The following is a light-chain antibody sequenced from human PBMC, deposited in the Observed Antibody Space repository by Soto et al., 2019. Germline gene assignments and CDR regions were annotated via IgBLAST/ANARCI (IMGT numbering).Light chain of an antibody. CDR1: SSDIGNYNY. J-gene: IGLJ3*02. CDR2: EVS. Sequence: QSALTQPPSASGSPGQSVTISCTGTSSDIGNYNYVSWYQQYPGKAPKLMIYEVSKRPSGVPDRFSGSKSGDTASLTVSGLQAEDEADYYCSSYATGHTRLFGGGTKVTVL. CDR3: SSYATGHTRL. V-gene: IGLV2-8*01.